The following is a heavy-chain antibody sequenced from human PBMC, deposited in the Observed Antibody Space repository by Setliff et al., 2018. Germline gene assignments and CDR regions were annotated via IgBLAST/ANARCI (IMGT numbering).Heavy chain of an antibody. CDR1: GFTFNNYA. V-gene: IGHV3-23*01. CDR3: ARATASLPTTASDY. D-gene: IGHD2-21*02. J-gene: IGHJ4*02. Sequence: LRLSCAASGFTFNNYAFSWVRQAPGKGLEWISAISADGSSVYYARSVRGRFTVSRDNSNSTVSLQMNSLRTEDTAFYFCARATASLPTTASDYWGQGTLVTVSS. CDR2: ISADGSSV.